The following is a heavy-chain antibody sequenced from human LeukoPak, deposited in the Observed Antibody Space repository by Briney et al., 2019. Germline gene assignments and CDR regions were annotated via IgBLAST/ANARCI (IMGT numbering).Heavy chain of an antibody. J-gene: IGHJ3*02. V-gene: IGHV3-23*01. CDR1: GFTFSSYG. D-gene: IGHD3-22*01. CDR3: ANSAWYYYDSSGIDDAFDI. Sequence: GGSLRLSCAASGFTFSSYGMSWVRQAPGKGLEWVSAISGSGGSTYYADSVKGRFTISRDNSKNTLYLQMNSLRAEDTAVYYCANSAWYYYDSSGIDDAFDIWGQGTMVTVSS. CDR2: ISGSGGST.